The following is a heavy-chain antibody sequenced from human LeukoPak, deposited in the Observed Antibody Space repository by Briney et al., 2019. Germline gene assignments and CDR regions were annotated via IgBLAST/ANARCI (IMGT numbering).Heavy chain of an antibody. Sequence: GGSLRLSCAASGFTFSSYAMSWVRQAPGKGLEWVSAISGSGGSTYYADSVKGRFTISRDNSKNTLYLQMNSLRAEDTAVYYCAKDPNEYSSSSSSHWGQGTLVTVSS. J-gene: IGHJ4*02. CDR3: AKDPNEYSSSSSSH. V-gene: IGHV3-23*01. CDR1: GFTFSSYA. CDR2: ISGSGGST. D-gene: IGHD6-6*01.